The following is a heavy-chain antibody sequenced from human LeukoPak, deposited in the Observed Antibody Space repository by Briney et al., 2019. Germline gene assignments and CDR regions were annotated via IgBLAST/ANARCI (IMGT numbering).Heavy chain of an antibody. V-gene: IGHV4-59*01. CDR2: VYIGGNT. CDR3: AGRRYYDSAGYFPVAGYFDL. J-gene: IGHJ2*01. D-gene: IGHD3-22*01. CDR1: GGSILSYY. Sequence: PSETLSLTCTVSGGSILSYYWNWIRQPPGKAPEWTGYVYIGGNTNYNPSLKSRATISVDTSKNQLSLRLISVTAADTAVYYCAGRRYYDSAGYFPVAGYFDLWGRGTLVTVSS.